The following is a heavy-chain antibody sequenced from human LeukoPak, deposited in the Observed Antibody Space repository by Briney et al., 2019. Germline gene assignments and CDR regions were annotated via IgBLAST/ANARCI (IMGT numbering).Heavy chain of an antibody. CDR1: GYTFTGYY. V-gene: IGHV1-2*02. Sequence: ASVKVSCKASGYTFTGYYMHWVRQAPGQGLEWMGWINPNSGGTNYAQKFQGRDTMTRDTSISTAYMELSRLRSDDTAVYYCASPYCSGGSCYSRYYYYGMDVWGQGTTVTVSS. CDR3: ASPYCSGGSCYSRYYYYGMDV. CDR2: INPNSGGT. D-gene: IGHD2-15*01. J-gene: IGHJ6*02.